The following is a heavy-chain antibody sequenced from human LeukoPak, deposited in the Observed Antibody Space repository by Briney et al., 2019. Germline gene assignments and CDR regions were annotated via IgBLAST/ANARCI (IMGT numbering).Heavy chain of an antibody. CDR1: GFTFSSFW. D-gene: IGHD7-27*01. J-gene: IGHJ4*02. CDR3: ARDLNWGSLACVGY. CDR2: IKRDGGDK. Sequence: GGSLRLSCAASGFTFSSFWMSWVRQAPGKGLEWVANIKRDGGDKYYVDSVKGRFSISRDNAKNSLYLHMNSLRAEDTAVYYCARDLNWGSLACVGYWGQGALVTVSS. V-gene: IGHV3-7*05.